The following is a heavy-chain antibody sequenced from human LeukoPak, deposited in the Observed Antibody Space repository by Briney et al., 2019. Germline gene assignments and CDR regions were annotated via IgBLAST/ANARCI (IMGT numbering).Heavy chain of an antibody. Sequence: PSETLSLTCAVYGGSFSGYYWSWIRQPPGKGLEWIGEINHSGSTNYNPSLKSRVTISVDTSKNQFSLKLSSVTAADTAVYYRARGRNLRIAAAGTRAWTYFDYWGQGTLVTVSS. D-gene: IGHD6-13*01. CDR1: GGSFSGYY. J-gene: IGHJ4*02. CDR2: INHSGST. V-gene: IGHV4-34*01. CDR3: ARGRNLRIAAAGTRAWTYFDY.